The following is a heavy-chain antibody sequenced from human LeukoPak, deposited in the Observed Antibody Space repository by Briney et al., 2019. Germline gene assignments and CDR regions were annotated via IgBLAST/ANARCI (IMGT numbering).Heavy chain of an antibody. CDR1: GFTFSSYA. CDR3: AKHGSGRYFDY. CDR2: ISGSGDNT. V-gene: IGHV3-23*01. Sequence: PGGSLRLSCAASGFTFSSYAFSWVRQAPGKGLEWVSAISGSGDNTYYADSVKGRFTISRDNSKSTLYPQVNSLRAEDTAVYYCAKHGSGRYFDYWGQGTLVTVSS. D-gene: IGHD6-19*01. J-gene: IGHJ4*02.